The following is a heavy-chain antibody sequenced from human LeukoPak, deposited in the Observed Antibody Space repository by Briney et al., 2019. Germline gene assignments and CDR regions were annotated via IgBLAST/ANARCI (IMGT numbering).Heavy chain of an antibody. J-gene: IGHJ4*02. V-gene: IGHV3-7*01. CDR2: IKQDGSEK. CDR3: ARDLSYDILTGYYQGNYYFDY. CDR1: GFTFSSYW. D-gene: IGHD3-9*01. Sequence: GGSLRLSCAASGFTFSSYWMSWVRQAPGKGLEWVANIKQDGSEKYYVDSVKGRFTISRDNAKNSLYLQMNSLRAEDTAVYYCARDLSYDILTGYYQGNYYFDYWAREPWSPSPQ.